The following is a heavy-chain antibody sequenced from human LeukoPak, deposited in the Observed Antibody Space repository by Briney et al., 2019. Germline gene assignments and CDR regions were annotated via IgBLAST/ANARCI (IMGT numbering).Heavy chain of an antibody. Sequence: GRSLRLSCAASGFTFSSYAMHWVRQAPGKGLEWVAVIPYDGSNEYYAESVKGRFTISRDNSKNTLSLQMNSLRTEDTAVYYCARRNNAIDYWGQGTLVTVSS. V-gene: IGHV3-30*04. D-gene: IGHD1-14*01. CDR2: IPYDGSNE. CDR1: GFTFSSYA. CDR3: ARRNNAIDY. J-gene: IGHJ4*02.